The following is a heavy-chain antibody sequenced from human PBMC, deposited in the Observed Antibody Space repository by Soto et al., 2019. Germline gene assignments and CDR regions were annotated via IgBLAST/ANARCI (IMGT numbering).Heavy chain of an antibody. CDR2: INPNSGGT. CDR1: GYTFTGYY. Sequence: ASVKVSCKASGYTFTGYYMHWVRQAPGQGLEWMGWINPNSGGTNYAQKFQGWVTMTRDTSISTAYMELSRLRSDDTAVYYCARGCSSTSCYGDYSTFDYWGQGTLVTVLL. V-gene: IGHV1-2*04. D-gene: IGHD2-2*01. CDR3: ARGCSSTSCYGDYSTFDY. J-gene: IGHJ4*02.